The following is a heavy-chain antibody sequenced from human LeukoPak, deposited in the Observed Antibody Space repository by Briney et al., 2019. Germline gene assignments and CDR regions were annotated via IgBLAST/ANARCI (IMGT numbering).Heavy chain of an antibody. D-gene: IGHD5-12*01. Sequence: GSSVKVSCKASGGTFSDYSISWVRQAPGQGLAWMGRIIPILDQANYAQSFQGRVTFTADKSTTTAYMELSSLKSEDTAVYYRAPSGYDYDWFDPWGQGTLVTVSS. CDR1: GGTFSDYS. J-gene: IGHJ5*02. CDR3: APSGYDYDWFDP. V-gene: IGHV1-69*02. CDR2: IIPILDQA.